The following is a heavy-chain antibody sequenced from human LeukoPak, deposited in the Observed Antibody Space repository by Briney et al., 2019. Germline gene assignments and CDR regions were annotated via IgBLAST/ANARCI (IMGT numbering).Heavy chain of an antibody. J-gene: IGHJ6*03. D-gene: IGHD6-19*01. CDR2: INHSGST. V-gene: IGHV4-34*01. CDR1: GGSFSGYY. CDR3: ARLRSGWYPTNYYYYMDV. Sequence: SETLSLTCAVYGGSFSGYYWSWIRQPPGKGLEWIGEINHSGSTNYNPSLKSRVTISVDTSKNQFSLKLSSVTAADTAVYYCARLRSGWYPTNYYYYMDVWGKGTTVTISS.